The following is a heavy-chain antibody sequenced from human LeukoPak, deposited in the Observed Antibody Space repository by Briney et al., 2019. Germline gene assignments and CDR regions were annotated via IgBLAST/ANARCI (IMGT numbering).Heavy chain of an antibody. J-gene: IGHJ6*02. D-gene: IGHD6-19*01. CDR3: AKPYSSGFGTYYYYGMDV. CDR2: ISYDGSNT. Sequence: GGSLRLSCAASGFTFSNYGMHWVRRAPGKGLEWVAVISYDGSNTYYADSVKGRFTVSRDNSKNTLYLQMNSLRAEDTAVYYCAKPYSSGFGTYYYYGMDVWGQGTTVTVSS. CDR1: GFTFSNYG. V-gene: IGHV3-30*18.